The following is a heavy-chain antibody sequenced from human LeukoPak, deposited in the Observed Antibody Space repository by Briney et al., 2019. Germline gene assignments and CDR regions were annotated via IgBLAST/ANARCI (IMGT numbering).Heavy chain of an antibody. V-gene: IGHV3-48*01. J-gene: IGHJ4*02. D-gene: IGHD2-15*01. CDR3: AKWGTYCSGGSCFDY. CDR1: GFTFSSYS. CDR2: ISSSSSTI. Sequence: GGSLRLSCAASGFTFSSYSMNWVRQAPGKGLEWVSYISSSSSTIYYADSVKGRFTISRDNSKNTLYLQMNSLRAEDTAVYYCAKWGTYCSGGSCFDYWGQGTLVTVSS.